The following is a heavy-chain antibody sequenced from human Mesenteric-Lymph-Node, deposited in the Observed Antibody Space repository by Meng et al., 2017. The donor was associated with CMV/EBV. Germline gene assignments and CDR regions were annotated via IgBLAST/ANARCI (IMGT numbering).Heavy chain of an antibody. D-gene: IGHD1-7*01. CDR2: ISSSGSTI. CDR3: AGGSNWKYGFDY. J-gene: IGHJ4*02. Sequence: GESLKISCAASGFTFSSYSMNWVRQAPGKGLEWVSYISSSGSTIWYADSVKGRVTISRDNDKKSLYLQVNSLRAEDTAVYYCAGGSNWKYGFDYWGQGTLVTVSS. CDR1: GFTFSSYS. V-gene: IGHV3-48*04.